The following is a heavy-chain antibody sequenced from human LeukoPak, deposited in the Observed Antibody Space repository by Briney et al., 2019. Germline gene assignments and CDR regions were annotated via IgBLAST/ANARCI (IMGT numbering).Heavy chain of an antibody. CDR1: GYTFIDYY. V-gene: IGHV1-69*02. J-gene: IGHJ4*02. CDR2: IIPILGIA. CDR3: ARTGIAVAGTYYFDY. Sequence: GASVKVSCKASGYTFIDYYVHWVRQAPGQGLEWMGRIIPILGIANYAQKFQGRVTITADKSTSTAYMELSSLRSEDTAVYYCARTGIAVAGTYYFDYWGQGTLVTVSS. D-gene: IGHD6-19*01.